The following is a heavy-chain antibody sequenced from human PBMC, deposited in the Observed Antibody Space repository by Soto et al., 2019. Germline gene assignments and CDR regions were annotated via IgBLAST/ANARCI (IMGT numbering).Heavy chain of an antibody. CDR2: ISGSGGST. CDR3: AKVVYGVLYYFDY. J-gene: IGHJ4*02. CDR1: GFTFSSFA. Sequence: PGGSLRLSCAASGFTFSSFAMSWVRQAPGKGLDWVSAISGSGGSTYSADSVKGRFTISRDNSKNTLYLQMSSLRAEDTAVYYCAKVVYGVLYYFDYWGQGTLVTVSS. D-gene: IGHD4-17*01. V-gene: IGHV3-23*01.